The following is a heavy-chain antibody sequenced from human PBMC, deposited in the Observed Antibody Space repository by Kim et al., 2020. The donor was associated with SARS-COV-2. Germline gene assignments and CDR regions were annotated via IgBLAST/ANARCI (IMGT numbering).Heavy chain of an antibody. J-gene: IGHJ4*02. D-gene: IGHD1-26*01. V-gene: IGHV3-7*03. Sequence: YVDSVKGRFTISRDNAKKSLYLQRNTLRVEDTAVYYCARARGVGASGFDYWGQGTLVTVSS. CDR3: ARARGVGASGFDY.